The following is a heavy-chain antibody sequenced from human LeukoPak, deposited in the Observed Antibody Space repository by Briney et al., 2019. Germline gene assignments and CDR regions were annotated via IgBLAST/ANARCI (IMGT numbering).Heavy chain of an antibody. J-gene: IGHJ5*02. CDR2: ISGSGGST. CDR3: ATDLIHYYASGAKT. V-gene: IGHV3-23*01. CDR1: GFTFSSYA. Sequence: GGSLRLSCAASGFTFSSYAMSWVRQAPGKGLEWVSAISGSGGSTYYADSVKGRFTISRDNAKNSLYLQMNSLRAEDTAVYYCATDLIHYYASGAKTWGQGTLVTVSS. D-gene: IGHD3-10*01.